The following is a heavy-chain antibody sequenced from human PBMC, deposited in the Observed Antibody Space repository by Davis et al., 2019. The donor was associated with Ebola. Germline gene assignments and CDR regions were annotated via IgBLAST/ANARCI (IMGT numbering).Heavy chain of an antibody. CDR3: AKEWGFYGMDV. J-gene: IGHJ6*02. Sequence: GESLKISCAASGFTFSSYGMHWVRQAPGKGLEWVAVISYDGSNKYYADSVKGRFTISRDNSKNTLYLQMNSLRAEDTAVYYCAKEWGFYGMDVWGQGTTVTVSS. CDR2: ISYDGSNK. CDR1: GFTFSSYG. D-gene: IGHD3-16*01. V-gene: IGHV3-30*18.